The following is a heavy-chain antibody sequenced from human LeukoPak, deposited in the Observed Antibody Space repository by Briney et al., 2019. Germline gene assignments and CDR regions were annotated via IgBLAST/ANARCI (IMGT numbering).Heavy chain of an antibody. CDR1: GYTFTGYY. D-gene: IGHD3-10*01. V-gene: IGHV1-2*04. Sequence: ASMKVSCKASGYTFTGYYMHWVRQAPGQGLEWMGWINPNSGGTNYAQEFQGWVTMTRDTSISTAYMELSRLRSDDTAVYYCARSRMVRGVIHFDYWGQGTLVTVSS. J-gene: IGHJ4*02. CDR2: INPNSGGT. CDR3: ARSRMVRGVIHFDY.